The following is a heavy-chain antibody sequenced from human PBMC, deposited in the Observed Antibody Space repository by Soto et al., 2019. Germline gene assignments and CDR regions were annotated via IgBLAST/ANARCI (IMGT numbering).Heavy chain of an antibody. D-gene: IGHD6-13*01. CDR1: GGTFSSYT. Sequence: SVKVSCKASGGTFSSYTISWVRQAPGQGLEWMGRIIPILGITNYAQKFQGRVTITADKSTSTAYMELSSLRSEDTAVYYCARGGIAAEPIDYWGQGTLVTVSS. J-gene: IGHJ4*02. CDR3: ARGGIAAEPIDY. CDR2: IIPILGIT. V-gene: IGHV1-69*02.